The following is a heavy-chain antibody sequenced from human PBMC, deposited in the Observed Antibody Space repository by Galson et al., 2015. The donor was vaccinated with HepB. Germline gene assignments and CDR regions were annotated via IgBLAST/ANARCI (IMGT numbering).Heavy chain of an antibody. J-gene: IGHJ4*02. CDR3: ATDWWDF. D-gene: IGHD1-26*01. Sequence: SLRLSCAASGFTFSSYGMHWVRQAPGKGLEWVAVISYDGSNKYYAESVKGRFTISRDSAKNLLYLEMNNLRADDTAVYYCATDWWDFWGQGTLVTVSS. V-gene: IGHV3-30*03. CDR2: ISYDGSNK. CDR1: GFTFSSYG.